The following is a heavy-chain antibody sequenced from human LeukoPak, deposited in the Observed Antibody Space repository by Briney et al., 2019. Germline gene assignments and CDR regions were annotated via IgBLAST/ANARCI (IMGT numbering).Heavy chain of an antibody. D-gene: IGHD3-22*01. CDR1: GGSISSYY. V-gene: IGHV4-59*01. CDR3: ARAYDSSGYYQYYFDY. CDR2: IYYSGST. Sequence: SETLSLTCTVSGGSISSYYWSWIRQPPGKGLEWIGYIYYSGSTNYNPSLKSRVTISVDTSKNQFSLKLSSVTAADTAVYYCARAYDSSGYYQYYFDYWGQGTLVTVSS. J-gene: IGHJ4*02.